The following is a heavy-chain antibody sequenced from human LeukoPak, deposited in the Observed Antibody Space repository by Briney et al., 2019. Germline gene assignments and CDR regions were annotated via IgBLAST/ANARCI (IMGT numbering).Heavy chain of an antibody. CDR2: IKSDGSST. J-gene: IGHJ4*02. V-gene: IGHV3-74*01. D-gene: IGHD1-7*01. CDR1: GFTFSTYW. CDR3: ARGRELLNPFDY. Sequence: GGSLRLSCAASGFTFSTYWVHWVRQAPGKGLVWVSGIKSDGSSTSYADSVKGRFTISRDNAKNTLYLQMNSLRAEDTAVYYCARGRELLNPFDYWGQGTLVTVSS.